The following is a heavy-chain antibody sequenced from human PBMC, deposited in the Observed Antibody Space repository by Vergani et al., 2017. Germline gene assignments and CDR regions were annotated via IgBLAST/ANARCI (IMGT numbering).Heavy chain of an antibody. V-gene: IGHV1-18*01. CDR2: ISAYNGNT. D-gene: IGHD3-10*01. Sequence: QVQLVQSGAEVKKPGASVKVSCKASGYTFTSYGISWVRQAPGQGLEWMGWISAYNGNTNYAQKLQGRVTMTTDTSTSTAYMELRSLRSDDTAVYYCAKDGRLLWFGEPTSPFDIWGQGTMVTVSS. CDR3: AKDGRLLWFGEPTSPFDI. CDR1: GYTFTSYG. J-gene: IGHJ3*02.